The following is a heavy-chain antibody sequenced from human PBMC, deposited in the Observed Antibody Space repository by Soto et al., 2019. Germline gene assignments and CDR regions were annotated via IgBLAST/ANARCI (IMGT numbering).Heavy chain of an antibody. CDR1: GGSISTSY. J-gene: IGHJ6*02. D-gene: IGHD3-22*01. V-gene: IGHV4-59*01. CDR3: ARDYYDSSVGYYGMDV. Sequence: PSDTLSLTCTVSGGSISTSYWGWLRQPPGKGLEWIGYIYYSGSTTYNPSLKSRVTISVDTSKNQLSLKLSSVTAADTAVYYCARDYYDSSVGYYGMDVWGQGTTVTVSS. CDR2: IYYSGST.